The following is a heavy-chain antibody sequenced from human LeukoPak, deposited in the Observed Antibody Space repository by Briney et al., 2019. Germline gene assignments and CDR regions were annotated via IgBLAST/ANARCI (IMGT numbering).Heavy chain of an antibody. Sequence: ALVKVSCKASGGTFSNYAINWVRQAPGPGLEWMGGIIPIFGTANYAQKFQGRVTITADESTRTVYMELNSLKSEDTAVYYCARGWDYDSGGRPTAYVYWGQGTLVTVSS. D-gene: IGHD3-22*01. J-gene: IGHJ4*02. CDR1: GGTFSNYA. CDR2: IIPIFGTA. CDR3: ARGWDYDSGGRPTAYVY. V-gene: IGHV1-69*13.